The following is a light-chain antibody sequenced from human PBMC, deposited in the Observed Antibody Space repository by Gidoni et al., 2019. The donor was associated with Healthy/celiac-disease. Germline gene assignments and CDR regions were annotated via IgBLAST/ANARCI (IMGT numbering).Light chain of an antibody. CDR3: QQSYSTPFT. Sequence: DIQMTQSPSSQSASVADRVTITCRASQSISSYLNWYQQKPGKAPKLLIYAASSLQSGVPSRFSSSRSGKNYSLTISSLLPEDFATFYCQQSYSTPFTFGPGTKVDIK. CDR1: QSISSY. J-gene: IGKJ3*01. CDR2: AAS. V-gene: IGKV1-39*01.